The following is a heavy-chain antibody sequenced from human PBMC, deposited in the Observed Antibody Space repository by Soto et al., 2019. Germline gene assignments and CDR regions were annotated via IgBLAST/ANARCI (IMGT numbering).Heavy chain of an antibody. D-gene: IGHD2-2*01. CDR3: ARAPAGDNSWYFDL. J-gene: IGHJ2*01. Sequence: QVQLVESGGGVVQPGRSLRLACAASGFTFSDYAIHWVRQAPGKGLEWVAVISYDGRDKFFADSVKDRFTISRDNSKNTLYLQLNSLRTEDTAVYYCARAPAGDNSWYFDLWGRGTLVILSS. CDR1: GFTFSDYA. CDR2: ISYDGRDK. V-gene: IGHV3-30*04.